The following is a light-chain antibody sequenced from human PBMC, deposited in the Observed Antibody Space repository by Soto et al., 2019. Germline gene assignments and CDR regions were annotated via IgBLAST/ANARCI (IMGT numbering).Light chain of an antibody. Sequence: DLQMTQSPSTLSASVGDRVTITCRASQSISNWLAWYQQKPGKAPKLLIYQASSLESVVPSRFSGSGSGTEFTLTISSLQPDDFATYYCQQYDTYWTFGQGTKVEFK. J-gene: IGKJ1*01. V-gene: IGKV1-5*03. CDR2: QAS. CDR1: QSISNW. CDR3: QQYDTYWT.